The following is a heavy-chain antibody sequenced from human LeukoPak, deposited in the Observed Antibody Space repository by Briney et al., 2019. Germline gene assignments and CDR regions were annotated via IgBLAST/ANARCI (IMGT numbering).Heavy chain of an antibody. CDR2: IKPNSGGT. D-gene: IGHD1-26*01. J-gene: IGHJ3*02. Sequence: ASVKVSCKASGYTFTDYYMHWVRQAPGQGLEWMGWIKPNSGGTSYSRKFQGRVTMTRDTSISTAYMELSRLRSDDTAVYYCARVGWELLHAFDIWGQGTMVTVSS. CDR3: ARVGWELLHAFDI. CDR1: GYTFTDYY. V-gene: IGHV1-2*02.